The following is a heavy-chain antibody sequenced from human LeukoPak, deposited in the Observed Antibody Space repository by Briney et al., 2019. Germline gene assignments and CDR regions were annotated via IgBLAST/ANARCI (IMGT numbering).Heavy chain of an antibody. CDR2: ISAYNGNT. CDR3: ASGVTIFGPNYFDY. V-gene: IGHV1-18*01. D-gene: IGHD3-3*01. J-gene: IGHJ4*02. Sequence: ASVKVSCKASGYTFTSYDINWVRQAPGQGLEWMGWISAYNGNTNYTQKLQGRVTMTTDTSTSTAYMELRSLRSDDTAVYYCASGVTIFGPNYFDYWGQGTLVTVSS. CDR1: GYTFTSYD.